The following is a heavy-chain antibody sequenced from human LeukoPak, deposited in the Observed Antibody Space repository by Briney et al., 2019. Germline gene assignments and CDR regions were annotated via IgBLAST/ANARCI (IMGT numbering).Heavy chain of an antibody. Sequence: ASVKVSCKASGYTFTDYYMHCVRQAPGQGLEWMGWINPNSGGTNYAQKFQGRVTMTTDTSTSTAYMELRSLRSDDTAVYYCARWDLEGVFLGDYWGQGTLVTVSS. CDR3: ARWDLEGVFLGDY. CDR2: INPNSGGT. J-gene: IGHJ4*02. V-gene: IGHV1-2*02. CDR1: GYTFTDYY. D-gene: IGHD6-13*01.